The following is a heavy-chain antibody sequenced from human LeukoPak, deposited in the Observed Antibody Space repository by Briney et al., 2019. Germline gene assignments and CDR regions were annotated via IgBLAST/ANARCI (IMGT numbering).Heavy chain of an antibody. CDR2: IYTSGST. D-gene: IGHD3-3*01. V-gene: IGHV4-61*02. CDR3: ARDSPITIFGVVVNWFDP. CDR1: GGSISSSSYY. Sequence: PSETLSLTCTVSGGSISSSSYYWSWIRQPAGKGLEWIGRIYTSGSTNYNPSLKSRVTMSVDTSKNQFSLKLSSVTAADTAVYYCARDSPITIFGVVVNWFDPWGQGTLVTVSS. J-gene: IGHJ5*02.